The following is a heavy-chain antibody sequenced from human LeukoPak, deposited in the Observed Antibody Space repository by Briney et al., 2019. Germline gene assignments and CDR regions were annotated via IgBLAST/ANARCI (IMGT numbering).Heavy chain of an antibody. D-gene: IGHD6-19*01. V-gene: IGHV1-18*01. J-gene: IGHJ4*02. Sequence: ASVKVSCKASGYTFTNYVITWVRQAPGQGLEWMGWISANNGNTNYAQNLQGRVTMTTDTSTSTAYMGLRSLRSDDTAVYYCAREAVAGTMGDYWGQGTLVTVSS. CDR1: GYTFTNYV. CDR3: AREAVAGTMGDY. CDR2: ISANNGNT.